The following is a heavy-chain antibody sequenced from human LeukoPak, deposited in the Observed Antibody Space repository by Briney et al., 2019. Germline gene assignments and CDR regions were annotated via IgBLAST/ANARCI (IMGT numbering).Heavy chain of an antibody. CDR3: ARRAYCSGGSGRSTRNWFDP. V-gene: IGHV4-39*01. CDR1: GGSISSYSYY. CDR2: IYYSGST. J-gene: IGHJ5*02. Sequence: SETLSLTCPVSGGSISSYSYYCDWIRQPPGKGLEWIGSIYYSGSTYYNPSLKSRVTISVDTSKNRFSLRLNSVAAADTAVYYCARRAYCSGGSGRSTRNWFDPWAREPWSPSPQ. D-gene: IGHD2-15*01.